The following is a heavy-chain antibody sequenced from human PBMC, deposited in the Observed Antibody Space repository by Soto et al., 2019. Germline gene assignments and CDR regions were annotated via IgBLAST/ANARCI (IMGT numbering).Heavy chain of an antibody. CDR1: GFTFSNYG. CDR2: ISASKGNT. J-gene: IGHJ4*02. V-gene: IGHV1-18*03. Sequence: ASVKVSCKASGFTFSNYGITWVRQAPGQGLEWMGWISASKGNTNYAQKFQGRVTMTTDTSTSTTYMELRSLRSDDMAVYYCASRSGQLPCYFDYWGQGTQVTVSS. CDR3: ASRSGQLPCYFDY. D-gene: IGHD6-6*01.